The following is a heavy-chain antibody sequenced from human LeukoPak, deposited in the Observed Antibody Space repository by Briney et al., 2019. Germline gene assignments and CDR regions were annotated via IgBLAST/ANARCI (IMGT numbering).Heavy chain of an antibody. CDR3: AREHDSWSPQTNWFDP. V-gene: IGHV3-23*01. J-gene: IGHJ5*02. CDR2: ISAAGSNI. Sequence: GGSLRLSCAASGFTFGSYAMTWVRQAPGKGLEWVSSISAAGSNIQYADSVKGRFTISSDNSKNTLYLQMNSLRAEDTAVYYCAREHDSWSPQTNWFDPWGQGTLVTVSS. D-gene: IGHD3-3*01. CDR1: GFTFGSYA.